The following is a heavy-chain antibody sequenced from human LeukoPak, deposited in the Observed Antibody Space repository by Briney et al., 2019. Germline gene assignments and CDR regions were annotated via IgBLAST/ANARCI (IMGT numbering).Heavy chain of an antibody. D-gene: IGHD4-23*01. CDR2: ISGSESST. CDR1: GFTFSSYA. V-gene: IGHV3-23*01. Sequence: GGSLRLSCAASGFTFSSYAMSWVRQAPGKGLEWVSAISGSESSTYYADSVRGRFTISRDNSKNTLYLQMNSLRAEDTAVYYCAKDRSLTVANYFDYWGQGTLVTVSS. J-gene: IGHJ4*02. CDR3: AKDRSLTVANYFDY.